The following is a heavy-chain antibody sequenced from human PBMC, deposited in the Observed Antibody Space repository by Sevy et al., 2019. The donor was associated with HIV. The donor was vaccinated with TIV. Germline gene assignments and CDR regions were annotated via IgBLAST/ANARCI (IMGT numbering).Heavy chain of an antibody. CDR2: ISSSSSYI. V-gene: IGHV3-21*01. J-gene: IGHJ4*02. CDR3: ARAFNSRRGPFDY. Sequence: GGSLRLSCAASGFTFSSYSMNWVRQAPGKGLEWISSISSSSSYIYYADSVKGRFTISRDNAKNSLYLQMNSLRAEDTAVYYCARAFNSRRGPFDYWGQGTLVTVSS. D-gene: IGHD1-20*01. CDR1: GFTFSSYS.